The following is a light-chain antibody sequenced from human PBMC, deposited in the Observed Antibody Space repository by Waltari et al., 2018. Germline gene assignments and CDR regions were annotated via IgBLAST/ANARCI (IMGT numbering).Light chain of an antibody. J-gene: IGLJ3*02. CDR1: RSNVGDNV. CDR3: ASWDDSPNGRWV. CDR2: RHD. V-gene: IGLV1-44*01. Sequence: QSVLTQPPSASGAPGQRVPISCSGSRSNVGDNVVTWYQQIPGTAPKLLIYRHDQRPSGVPDRFSGSKAGTSASLAISGLQSEDEGDYYCASWDDSPNGRWVFGGGTKLTVL.